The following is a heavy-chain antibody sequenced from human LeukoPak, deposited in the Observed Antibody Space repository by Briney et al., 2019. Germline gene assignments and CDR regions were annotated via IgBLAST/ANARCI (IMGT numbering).Heavy chain of an antibody. CDR3: AREFSRPDCSGGSCYEMVDS. J-gene: IGHJ4*02. CDR1: GFTFRTYA. D-gene: IGHD2-15*01. CDR2: ISSSSTK. Sequence: GGSLRLSCAASGFTFRTYAMSWVRQAPGKGLEWVSYISSSSTKYYADSVKGRFTISRDNAKNSLYLQMNSLRAEDTAVYYCAREFSRPDCSGGSCYEMVDSWGQGTLVTVSS. V-gene: IGHV3-48*01.